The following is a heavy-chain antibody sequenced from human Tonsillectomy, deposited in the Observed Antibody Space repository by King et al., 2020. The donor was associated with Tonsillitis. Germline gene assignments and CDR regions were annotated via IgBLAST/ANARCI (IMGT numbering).Heavy chain of an antibody. CDR1: GGSISSSSYY. J-gene: IGHJ4*02. CDR3: ARHPRGGLLLFGKDIQFDY. D-gene: IGHD3-22*01. V-gene: IGHV4-39*01. CDR2: VSYIGST. Sequence: LQLQESGPGLVKPSETLSLTCTVSGGSISSSSYYWGWIRQPPGKGLEWIGSVSYIGSTYYNPSLRSRVTISVDMSKNEFSLNLSSVTAADTAVFFCARHPRGGLLLFGKDIQFDYWGQGTLVTVSS.